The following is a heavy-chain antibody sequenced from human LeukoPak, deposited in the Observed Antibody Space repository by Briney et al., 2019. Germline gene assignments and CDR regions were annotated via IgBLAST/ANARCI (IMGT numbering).Heavy chain of an antibody. CDR1: GYTFNIFG. J-gene: IGHJ3*02. V-gene: IGHV1-2*02. CDR3: ARGAQWELLLGFDAFDI. Sequence: ASVKVSCKASGYTFNIFGVTWVRQAPGQGLEWMGWINPNSGGTNYAQKFQGRVTMTRDTSISTAYMELSRLRSDDTAVYYCARGAQWELLLGFDAFDIWGQGTMVTVSS. CDR2: INPNSGGT. D-gene: IGHD1-26*01.